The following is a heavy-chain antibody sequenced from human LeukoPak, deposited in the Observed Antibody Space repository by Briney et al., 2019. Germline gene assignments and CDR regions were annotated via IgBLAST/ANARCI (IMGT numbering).Heavy chain of an antibody. CDR2: IDWDDDK. CDR3: ARCYDYVWGSYRPYYFDY. J-gene: IGHJ4*02. CDR1: GFSLSTSGVG. D-gene: IGHD3-16*02. Sequence: SGPTLVKPTQTLTLTCTFSGFSLSTSGVGVGWIRQPPGKALEWLARIDWDDDKYYSTSLKTRLTISKDTSKNQVVLTMTNMDPVDTATYYCARCYDYVWGSYRPYYFDYWGQGTLVTVSS. V-gene: IGHV2-70*11.